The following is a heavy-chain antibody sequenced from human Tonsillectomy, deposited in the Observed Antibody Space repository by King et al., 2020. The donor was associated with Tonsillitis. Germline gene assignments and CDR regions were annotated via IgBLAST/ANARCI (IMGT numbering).Heavy chain of an antibody. J-gene: IGHJ5*02. Sequence: VQLVESGGGLVQPGGSLRLSCGASGFTFSSYAVSWVRQAPGKGLEWVSLISDSGVSTYYADSVKGRFTISRDNSKNTLYLQMNSLVAEDTAVYYCATGSRAGYDLGNWFDPWGQGTLVTVSS. CDR3: ATGSRAGYDLGNWFDP. CDR1: GFTFSSYA. CDR2: ISDSGVST. V-gene: IGHV3-23*04. D-gene: IGHD5-12*01.